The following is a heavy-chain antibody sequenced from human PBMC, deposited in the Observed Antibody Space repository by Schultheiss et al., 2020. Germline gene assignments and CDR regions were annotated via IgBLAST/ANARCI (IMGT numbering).Heavy chain of an antibody. CDR2: IYHSGST. J-gene: IGHJ3*02. Sequence: LSLTCAVSGGSISSGGYSWSWIRQPPGKGLEWIGYIYHSGSTYYNPSLKSRVTISVDTSKNQFSLKLSSVTAADTAVYYCARVLYDYVWGSYRYGAFDIWGQGTMVTVSS. CDR3: ARVLYDYVWGSYRYGAFDI. V-gene: IGHV4-30-2*01. CDR1: GGSISSGGYS. D-gene: IGHD3-16*02.